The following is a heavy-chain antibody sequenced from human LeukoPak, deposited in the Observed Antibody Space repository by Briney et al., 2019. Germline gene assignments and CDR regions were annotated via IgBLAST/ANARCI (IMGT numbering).Heavy chain of an antibody. CDR1: GFPFNNHW. CDR2: IKQDGSDK. D-gene: IGHD2-21*02. CDR3: ARLVTMPSFDY. V-gene: IGHV3-7*03. Sequence: PGGSLRLSCAASGFPFNNHWMSWVRQAPGKGMESVANIKQDGSDKYYVDSVKGRFTISRDNAKNSLYLQMNSLRAEDTAVYYCARLVTMPSFDYWGQGTLVTVAS. J-gene: IGHJ4*02.